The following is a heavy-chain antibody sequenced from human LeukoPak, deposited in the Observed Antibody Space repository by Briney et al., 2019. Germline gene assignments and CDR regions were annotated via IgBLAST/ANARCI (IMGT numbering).Heavy chain of an antibody. J-gene: IGHJ4*02. CDR2: ISYSGST. Sequence: PSETLSLTWTVSGGSITSGGYFWTWIRQHPGEGLEWIGYISYSGSTYYNPSLKSRVTISLDTPKNQFSLRLSSVTAADTAVYYCAKYYCGTSSCPGVDYWGQGTLVTVSS. D-gene: IGHD2-2*01. CDR3: AKYYCGTSSCPGVDY. CDR1: GGSITSGGYF. V-gene: IGHV4-31*02.